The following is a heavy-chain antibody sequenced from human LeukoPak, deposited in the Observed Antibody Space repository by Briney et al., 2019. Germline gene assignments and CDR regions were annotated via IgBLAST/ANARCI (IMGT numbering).Heavy chain of an antibody. CDR3: ASTPIGYSSGWYYFDY. V-gene: IGHV4-59*01. D-gene: IGHD6-19*01. CDR1: GGSISSYY. J-gene: IGHJ4*02. CDR2: IYYSGST. Sequence: PSETLSLTCTVSGGSISSYYWSWIRQPPGKGLELIGYIYYSGSTNYNPSLKSRVTISVDTSKNQFSLKLSSVTAADTAVYYCASTPIGYSSGWYYFDYWGQGTLVTVSS.